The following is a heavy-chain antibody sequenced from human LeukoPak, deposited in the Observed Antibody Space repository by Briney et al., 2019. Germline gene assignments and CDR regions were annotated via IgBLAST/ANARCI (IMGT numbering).Heavy chain of an antibody. CDR2: ISSSSSTI. CDR1: GFTFSSYS. Sequence: GGALRLSCAAAGFTFSSYSMNWGRQAPGKGVEGVSDISSSSSTIYYADSVKGRLTISRDNAKNSLYLQMNSVRAEDTAVYYCARVRRAAPRYHAFVIWGQGTMVTVSS. D-gene: IGHD6-6*01. V-gene: IGHV3-48*01. J-gene: IGHJ3*02. CDR3: ARVRRAAPRYHAFVI.